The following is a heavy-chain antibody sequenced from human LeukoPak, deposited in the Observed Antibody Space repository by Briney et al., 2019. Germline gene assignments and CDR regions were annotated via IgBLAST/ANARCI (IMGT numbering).Heavy chain of an antibody. CDR3: ARAPEYSSGWDGDY. J-gene: IGHJ4*02. V-gene: IGHV3-66*01. CDR1: GFTVSSNY. Sequence: GGSLRLSCAASGFTVSSNYMSWVRQAPGKGLEWVSVIYSGGSTYYADSVKGRFTISRDNSKNTLYLQMNSLRAEDTAVYYCARAPEYSSGWDGDYWGQGTLVTVSS. CDR2: IYSGGST. D-gene: IGHD6-19*01.